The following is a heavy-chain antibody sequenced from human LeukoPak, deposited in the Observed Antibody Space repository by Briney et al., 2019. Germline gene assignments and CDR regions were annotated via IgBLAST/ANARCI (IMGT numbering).Heavy chain of an antibody. CDR2: INAGNGDT. D-gene: IGHD2-15*01. CDR1: GYTFISYA. V-gene: IGHV1-3*01. CDR3: ARGTGCTGGSCSYYGMDV. J-gene: IGHJ6*02. Sequence: ASVKVSCKGSGYTFISYAMHWVRQAPGQRLEWMGWINAGNGDTKYSQKFQGRVTITRDTSATTAYMELSSLRSEDTAVYYCARGTGCTGGSCSYYGMDVWGQGTTVTVSS.